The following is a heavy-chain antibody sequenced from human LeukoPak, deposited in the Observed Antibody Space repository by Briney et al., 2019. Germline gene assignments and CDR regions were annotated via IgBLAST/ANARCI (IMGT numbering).Heavy chain of an antibody. J-gene: IGHJ4*02. CDR1: GFTFSSYW. CDR2: INSDGSST. CDR3: ARGHYGRSSTSNDY. D-gene: IGHD2-2*01. V-gene: IGHV3-74*01. Sequence: GGSLRLSCAASGFTFSSYWMHWVRQAPGKGLVWVTRINSDGSSTSYADSVKGRFTISRDNAKNTLYLQMNSLRAEDTAVYYCARGHYGRSSTSNDYWGQGTLVTVSS.